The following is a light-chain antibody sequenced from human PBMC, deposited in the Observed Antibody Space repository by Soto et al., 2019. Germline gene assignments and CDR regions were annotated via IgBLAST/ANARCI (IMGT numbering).Light chain of an antibody. Sequence: DIELTQSPSFLSASVGDRVTITCRASQGISSYFAWYQQKPGKVPKLLLYAVSTLQSGVPSRFSGSASGTAFTVNITSLKTEDFAAYYCDQLNSYPLTFGGGTKVEIK. V-gene: IGKV1-9*01. CDR2: AVS. CDR1: QGISSY. J-gene: IGKJ4*01. CDR3: DQLNSYPLT.